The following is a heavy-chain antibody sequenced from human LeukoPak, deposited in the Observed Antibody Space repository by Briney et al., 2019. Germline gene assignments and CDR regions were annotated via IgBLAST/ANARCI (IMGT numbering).Heavy chain of an antibody. J-gene: IGHJ5*02. CDR2: ISYDAYNK. Sequence: RGSLRLSCAASGFTFSAYALHWVRQAPGKGLEWVAVISYDAYNKYYADSVKGRFTISRDNSKNTLYLQVSSLRAEDTAVYYCARVKGDYYGSGGFDPWGQGTLVTVSS. CDR3: ARVKGDYYGSGGFDP. D-gene: IGHD3-10*01. V-gene: IGHV3-30*04. CDR1: GFTFSAYA.